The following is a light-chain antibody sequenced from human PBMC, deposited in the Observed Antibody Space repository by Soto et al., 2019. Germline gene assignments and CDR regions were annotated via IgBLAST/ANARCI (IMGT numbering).Light chain of an antibody. J-gene: IGKJ5*01. CDR3: HQYNNWSIT. CDR1: QSVSTN. CDR2: DAS. V-gene: IGKV3-15*01. Sequence: EIVMTQSPATLSVSPGERATLSCRASQSVSTNLAWYQQKPGQAPRLLIYDASTRATGLPARFSGSGSGTEFTLTISSLQSEDFGVYSCHQYNNWSITFGQGTRLEI.